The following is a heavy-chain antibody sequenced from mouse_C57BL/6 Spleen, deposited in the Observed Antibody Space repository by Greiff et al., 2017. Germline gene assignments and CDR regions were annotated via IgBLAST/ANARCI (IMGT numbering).Heavy chain of an antibody. V-gene: IGHV1-55*01. J-gene: IGHJ4*01. CDR2: IYPGSGST. CDR1: GYTFTSYW. D-gene: IGHD2-3*01. CDR3: ASAYDGYGWDY. Sequence: QVQLQQSGAELVKPGASVKMSCKASGYTFTSYWITWVKQRPGQGLEWIGDIYPGSGSTNYNEKFKSKATLTVDTSSSTAYMQLSSLTSEDSAVYYCASAYDGYGWDYWGQGTSVTVSS.